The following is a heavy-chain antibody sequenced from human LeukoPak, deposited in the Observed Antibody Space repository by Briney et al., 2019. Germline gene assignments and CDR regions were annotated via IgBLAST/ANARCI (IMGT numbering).Heavy chain of an antibody. Sequence: GASVKVSCKASGGTFSSYAISWVRQAPGQGLEWMGGIIPIFGTANYAQKFQGRVTITTDESTSTAYMELSSLRSEDTAVYYCARSRSIAARPVSYYYYYMDVWGKGTTVTVSS. D-gene: IGHD6-6*01. V-gene: IGHV1-69*05. CDR3: ARSRSIAARPVSYYYYYMDV. CDR2: IIPIFGTA. J-gene: IGHJ6*03. CDR1: GGTFSSYA.